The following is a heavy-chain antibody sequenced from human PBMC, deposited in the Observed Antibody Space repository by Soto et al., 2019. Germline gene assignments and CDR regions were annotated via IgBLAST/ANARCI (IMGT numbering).Heavy chain of an antibody. CDR1: GFSFSDHY. Sequence: QVQLVESGGGLVKPGGSLRLSCGASGFSFSDHYMTWIRQAPGKGLEWVSYISGSGPTIYYTDSVKGRFTVSRDNAKNSVYLQMNSLRAEDTAVYYCAGDVHYYTSDYWGQGTLVTVSS. CDR2: ISGSGPTI. CDR3: AGDVHYYTSDY. J-gene: IGHJ4*02. D-gene: IGHD3-10*01. V-gene: IGHV3-11*01.